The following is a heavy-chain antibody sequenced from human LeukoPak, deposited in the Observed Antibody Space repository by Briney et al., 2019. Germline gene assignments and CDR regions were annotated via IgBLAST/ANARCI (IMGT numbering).Heavy chain of an antibody. V-gene: IGHV1-18*01. D-gene: IGHD4-17*01. CDR2: ISAYNGNT. CDR1: GYTFTSYG. CDR3: ARVGGSMVTTFLYYYYGMDV. Sequence: ASVKVSCKASGYTFTSYGISWVRQAPGQGLEWMGWISAYNGNTNYAQKLQGRVTMTTDTSTSTAYMELRSLRSDDTAVYYCARVGGSMVTTFLYYYYGMDVWGQGTTVTVSS. J-gene: IGHJ6*02.